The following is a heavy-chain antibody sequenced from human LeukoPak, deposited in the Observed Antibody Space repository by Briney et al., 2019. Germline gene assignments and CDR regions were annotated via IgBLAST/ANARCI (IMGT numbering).Heavy chain of an antibody. Sequence: GGSLRLSCAASGFTFSSYAMHWVRQASGKGLEWVAVISYDASNNYYSDSVKGRFTISRDNSKNTLYLQMNSLRAEDTAVYYCARDRRGSGWYFDYWGQGALVSVSS. CDR1: GFTFSSYA. CDR3: ARDRRGSGWYFDY. CDR2: ISYDASNN. V-gene: IGHV3-30*04. J-gene: IGHJ4*02. D-gene: IGHD6-19*01.